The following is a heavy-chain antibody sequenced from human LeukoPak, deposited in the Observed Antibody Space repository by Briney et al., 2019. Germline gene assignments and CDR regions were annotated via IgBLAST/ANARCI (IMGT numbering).Heavy chain of an antibody. D-gene: IGHD3-10*01. CDR1: GGSFSGYY. Sequence: PSETLSLTCAVYGGSFSGYYWSWIRQPPGKGLEWIGYIYHSGSTYYNPSLKSRVTISVDRSKNQFSLKLSSVTAADTAVYYCARPTQGVRGALFGYGPFDIRGQGTMVTVSS. CDR2: IYHSGST. J-gene: IGHJ3*02. CDR3: ARPTQGVRGALFGYGPFDI. V-gene: IGHV4-34*01.